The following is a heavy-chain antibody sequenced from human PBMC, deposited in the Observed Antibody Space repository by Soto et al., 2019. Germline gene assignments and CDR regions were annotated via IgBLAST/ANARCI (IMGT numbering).Heavy chain of an antibody. J-gene: IGHJ4*02. D-gene: IGHD3-10*01. CDR3: ARHFVAVVIKGWGY. CDR1: DGYIVGSDDY. V-gene: IGHV4-39*01. Sequence: SETKCLTCNVSDGYIVGSDDYWDWIKKPPGKGLEWIGTTYYNGNAYYNPSLRSRVSMSVDTSKNQFSLKLISVTAADTAVYYCARHFVAVVIKGWGYWGQGKLVTVSS. CDR2: TYYNGNA.